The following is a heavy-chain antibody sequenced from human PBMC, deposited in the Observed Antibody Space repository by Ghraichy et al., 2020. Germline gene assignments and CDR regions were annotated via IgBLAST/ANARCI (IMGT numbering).Heavy chain of an antibody. CDR1: GGSISSSSYY. D-gene: IGHD2-2*01. CDR2: IYYSGST. CDR3: ADIVVVPAAYRDGMDV. Sequence: SETLSLTCTVSGGSISSSSYYWGWIRQPPGKGLEWIGSIYYSGSTYYNPSLKSRVTISVDTSKNQFSLKLSSVTAADTAVYYCADIVVVPAAYRDGMDVWGQGTTVTVSS. J-gene: IGHJ6*02. V-gene: IGHV4-39*07.